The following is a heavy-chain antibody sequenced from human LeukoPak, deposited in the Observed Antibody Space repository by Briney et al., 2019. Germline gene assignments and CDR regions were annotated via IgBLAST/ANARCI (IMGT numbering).Heavy chain of an antibody. CDR2: ISGSGAST. CDR3: AGPSDFYWLLYARSYYYYYYYMDV. V-gene: IGHV3-23*01. D-gene: IGHD3-9*01. Sequence: QPGGSLRLSCAASGFTFSSYAMSWVRQAQGKGLEWVSAISGSGASTYYADSVKGRFTISRDNSKNTLYLQMNSLRAEDTAVYYCAGPSDFYWLLYARSYYYYYYYMDVWGKGTTVTVSS. CDR1: GFTFSSYA. J-gene: IGHJ6*03.